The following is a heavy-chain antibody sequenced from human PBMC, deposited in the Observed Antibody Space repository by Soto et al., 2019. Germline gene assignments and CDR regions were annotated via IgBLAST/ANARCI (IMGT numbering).Heavy chain of an antibody. CDR3: ARYSAASGTYYFDY. Sequence: SETLSLTCAVSGDSIIGTHWWSWVRRPPGKGMEFIGETHHSRGTNYNPSLRSRVTMSLDKSKNQLSLILYSVTAADTGVYYCARYSAASGTYYFDYWGQGTLVTVSS. J-gene: IGHJ4*01. CDR1: GDSIIGTHW. V-gene: IGHV4-4*02. D-gene: IGHD6-13*01. CDR2: THHSRGT.